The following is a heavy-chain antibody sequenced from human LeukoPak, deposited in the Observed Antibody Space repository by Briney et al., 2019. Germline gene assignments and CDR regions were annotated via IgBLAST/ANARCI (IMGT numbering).Heavy chain of an antibody. Sequence: GGSLRLSCAASGFTFSSYGMHWVRQAPGKGLEWVAVISYDGSNKYYADSVKGRFTISRDNSKNTLYLQMNSLRAEDTAVYYCARGSHVLRYFDWLPPFDYWGQGTLVTVSS. V-gene: IGHV3-30*03. CDR1: GFTFSSYG. CDR3: ARGSHVLRYFDWLPPFDY. J-gene: IGHJ4*02. CDR2: ISYDGSNK. D-gene: IGHD3-9*01.